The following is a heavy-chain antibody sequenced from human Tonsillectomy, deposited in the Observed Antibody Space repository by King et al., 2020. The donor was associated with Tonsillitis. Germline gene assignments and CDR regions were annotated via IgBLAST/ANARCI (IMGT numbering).Heavy chain of an antibody. D-gene: IGHD3-22*01. Sequence: PLQESGPGLVKPSETLSLTCTVSGGSISSSSYYWGWIRQPPGKGLEWIGSIYYSGSTYYNPSLKSRVTISVDTSKNQFSLKLSSVTAADTAVYYCARHTSYYYDSSGYYWDAFDIWGQGTMVTVSS. CDR2: IYYSGST. CDR1: GGSISSSSYY. V-gene: IGHV4-39*01. J-gene: IGHJ3*02. CDR3: ARHTSYYYDSSGYYWDAFDI.